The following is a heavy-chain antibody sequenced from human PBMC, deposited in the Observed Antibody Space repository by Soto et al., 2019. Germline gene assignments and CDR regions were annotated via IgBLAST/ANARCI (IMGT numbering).Heavy chain of an antibody. J-gene: IGHJ4*02. D-gene: IGHD3-22*01. CDR2: IYYSGTT. CDR1: GGSINSGGFY. V-gene: IGHV4-31*03. CDR3: AREDFSYDSSGYYRTRYFDS. Sequence: SETLSLTCTVSGGSINSGGFYWNWIRQHPGKGLEWIGFIYYSGTTYYNPSLKSRLTISVDTSKNQFSLKLSSVTAADTAVYYCAREDFSYDSSGYYRTRYFDSWGQGTLVTVSS.